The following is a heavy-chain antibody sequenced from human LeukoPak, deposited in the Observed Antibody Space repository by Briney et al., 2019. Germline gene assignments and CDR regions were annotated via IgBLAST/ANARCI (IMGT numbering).Heavy chain of an antibody. J-gene: IGHJ4*02. D-gene: IGHD5-18*01. V-gene: IGHV1-2*02. CDR1: GYTFTGYY. CDR2: INPNSGGT. CDR3: GTWIQLWTPVGH. Sequence: GASVKVSCKASGYTFTGYYMHWVRQAPGQGLEWMGWINPNSGGTNYAQKFQGRVTMTRDTSISTTYMELRRLRSDDTAEYYCGTWIQLWTPVGHWGQGTLVTVSS.